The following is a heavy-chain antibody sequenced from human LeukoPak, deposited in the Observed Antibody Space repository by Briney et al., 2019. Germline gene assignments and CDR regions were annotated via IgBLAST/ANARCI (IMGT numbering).Heavy chain of an antibody. CDR3: VSPYGSGSYLSY. CDR2: IYHSGST. Sequence: SETLSLTCSVSDYSISSGYYWGWIRQSPGKGLEWIGNIYHSGSTYYNPSLKSRVTISVGTSENQFFLRLNSVTAADTAVYYCVSPYGSGSYLSYWGQGILVTVSS. CDR1: DYSISSGYY. D-gene: IGHD3-10*01. J-gene: IGHJ4*02. V-gene: IGHV4-38-2*02.